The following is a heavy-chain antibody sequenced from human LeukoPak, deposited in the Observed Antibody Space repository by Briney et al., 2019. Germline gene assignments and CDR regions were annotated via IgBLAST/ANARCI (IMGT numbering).Heavy chain of an antibody. D-gene: IGHD2-2*01. CDR2: IKQDGSEK. CDR3: ARGGAPYCSSTSCYEDRFDP. Sequence: GGSLRLSCAASGFTFSNYWMSWVRQAPGKGLEWVANIKQDGSEKYYVDSVKGRFTISRDNAKNSLYLQMISLRAEDTAVYYCARGGAPYCSSTSCYEDRFDPWGQGTLVTVST. V-gene: IGHV3-7*05. J-gene: IGHJ5*02. CDR1: GFTFSNYW.